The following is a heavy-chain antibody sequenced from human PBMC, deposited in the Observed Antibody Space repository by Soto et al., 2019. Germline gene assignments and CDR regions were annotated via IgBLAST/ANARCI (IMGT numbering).Heavy chain of an antibody. CDR1: VFNFRNFG. V-gene: IGHV3-33*05. CDR2: ISFDASRK. D-gene: IGHD1-26*01. CDR3: VRDFVGPGLDY. Sequence: VGSLRLSCATSVFNFRNFGMHCVRHSPGKWLEWVTFISFDASRKYYPDSLKGRFTVSRDNSNNTLFLQMNSLNVEDTAIYYCVRDFVGPGLDYWGQGTLVTVSS. J-gene: IGHJ4*02.